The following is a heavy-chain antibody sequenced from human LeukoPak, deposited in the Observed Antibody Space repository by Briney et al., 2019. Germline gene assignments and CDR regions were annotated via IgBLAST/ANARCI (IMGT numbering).Heavy chain of an antibody. CDR2: TWYDDTKK. J-gene: IGHJ3*02. Sequence: GGSLRLSCAASGFTFSSYVMHWVRQAPGKGLEWVAVTWYDDTKKYYVDSVKGRFTIFRDNSKNTLDLQMNSLRAEDAAVYYCAKGGSRTLGDAFDTWGQGTMVTVSS. CDR1: GFTFSSYV. V-gene: IGHV3-33*03. CDR3: AKGGSRTLGDAFDT. D-gene: IGHD3-16*01.